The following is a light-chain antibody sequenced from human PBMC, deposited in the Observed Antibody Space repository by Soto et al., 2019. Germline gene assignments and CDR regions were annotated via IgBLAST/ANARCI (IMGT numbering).Light chain of an antibody. J-gene: IGKJ5*01. Sequence: DIQMTQSPSTLSASVGDRVTITCRASQSSSSWLAWYQQKPGKAPKLLIYDASSFESGVPSRFSGSGSGTEFTLTISSRQLDDFATYYCQQYHSYPIPFGQGTRLEIK. CDR3: QQYHSYPIP. CDR1: QSSSSW. CDR2: DAS. V-gene: IGKV1-5*01.